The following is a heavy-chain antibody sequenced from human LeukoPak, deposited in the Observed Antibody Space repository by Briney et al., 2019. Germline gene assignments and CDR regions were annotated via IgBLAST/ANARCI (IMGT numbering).Heavy chain of an antibody. CDR1: GDTFSSYY. Sequence: ASVKVSCKASGDTFSSYYMHWVRQAPGQGLEWMGIITPSGDSTNYAQKFQGRVTMTRDTSTSTVYMELSSLRSEDTAVYYCAKDSAKKYDDYWGQGTLVTVSS. D-gene: IGHD2/OR15-2a*01. CDR3: AKDSAKKYDDY. V-gene: IGHV1-46*01. CDR2: ITPSGDST. J-gene: IGHJ4*02.